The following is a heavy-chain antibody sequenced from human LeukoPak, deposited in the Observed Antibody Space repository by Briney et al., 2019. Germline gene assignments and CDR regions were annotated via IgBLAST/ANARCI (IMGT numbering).Heavy chain of an antibody. CDR3: ARRTYDFWSGYGASFFDY. V-gene: IGHV4-39*01. J-gene: IGHJ4*02. CDR2: IYYSGST. CDR1: GGSISSSSYY. D-gene: IGHD3-3*01. Sequence: SETLSLTCTVSGGSISSSSYYWGWIRQPPGKGLEWIGSIYYSGSTYYNPSLKSRLTISVATSNNPFSLNLSSVTAADTAVYYCARRTYDFWSGYGASFFDYWGQGTLVTVSS.